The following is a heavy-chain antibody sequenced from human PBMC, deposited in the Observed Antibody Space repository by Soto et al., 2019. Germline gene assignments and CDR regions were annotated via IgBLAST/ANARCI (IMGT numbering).Heavy chain of an antibody. CDR2: IIPIFGTA. CDR3: AGRFESSGYYYAYYYGMDV. V-gene: IGHV1-69*13. CDR1: VGTFSSYA. D-gene: IGHD3-22*01. Sequence: SVKVSCKASVGTFSSYAISWVRQAPGQGLDWMGGIIPIFGTANYAQKFQGRVTITADESTSTAYMELSSLRSEDTAVYYCAGRFESSGYYYAYYYGMDVWGQGTTVTVSS. J-gene: IGHJ6*02.